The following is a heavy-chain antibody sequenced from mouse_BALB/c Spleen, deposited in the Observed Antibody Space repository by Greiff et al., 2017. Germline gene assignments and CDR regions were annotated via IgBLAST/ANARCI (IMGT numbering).Heavy chain of an antibody. J-gene: IGHJ4*01. V-gene: IGHV5-6-5*01. Sequence: EVKLVESGGGLVKPGGSLKLSCAASGFTFSSYAMSWVRQTPEKRLEWVASISSGGSTYYPDSVKGRFTISRDNARNILYLQMSSLRSEDTAMYYCAREGGNLPYYYAMDYWGQGTSVTVSS. CDR3: AREGGNLPYYYAMDY. CDR2: ISSGGST. CDR1: GFTFSSYA. D-gene: IGHD5-1*01.